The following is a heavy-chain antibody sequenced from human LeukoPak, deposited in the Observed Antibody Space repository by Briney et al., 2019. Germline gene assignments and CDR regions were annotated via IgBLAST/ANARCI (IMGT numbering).Heavy chain of an antibody. D-gene: IGHD2-2*01. V-gene: IGHV1-69*08. CDR1: GGTFSNYT. J-gene: IGHJ4*02. CDR2: FIPVLGTR. Sequence: VASVKVSCKASGGTFSNYTINWVRQAPGQGFEWMGRFIPVLGTRNYAPKFQGRVTITADKSTGTSYMELSSLRSEDTAVYYCARDRGYCSSTSCYGLDYWGQGTLVTVSS. CDR3: ARDRGYCSSTSCYGLDY.